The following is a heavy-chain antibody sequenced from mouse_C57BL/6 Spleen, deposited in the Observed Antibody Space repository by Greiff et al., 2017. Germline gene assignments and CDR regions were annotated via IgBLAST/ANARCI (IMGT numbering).Heavy chain of an antibody. Sequence: VKLQESGPELVKPGASVKISCKASGYTFTDYYINWVKQRPGPGLEWIGWIFPGSGSTYYNEKFKGKATLTVDKSSSTAYMLLRSLTSEDSAVYFCARYHYYGSSYWYFDVWGTGTTVTVSS. CDR3: ARYHYYGSSYWYFDV. D-gene: IGHD1-1*01. CDR2: IFPGSGST. V-gene: IGHV1-75*01. J-gene: IGHJ1*03. CDR1: GYTFTDYY.